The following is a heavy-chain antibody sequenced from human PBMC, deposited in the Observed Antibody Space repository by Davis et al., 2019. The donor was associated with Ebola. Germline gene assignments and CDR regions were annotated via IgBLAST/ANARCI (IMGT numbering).Heavy chain of an antibody. CDR1: GYTFTGYY. Sequence: ASVKVSCKASGYTFTGYYMHWVRQAPGQGLEWMGWISPNSGGTNYAQKLQGRVTMTTDTSTSTAYMELRSLRSDDTAVYYCAREGRYNWFDPWGQGTLVTVSS. CDR3: AREGRYNWFDP. V-gene: IGHV1-2*02. CDR2: ISPNSGGT. J-gene: IGHJ5*02.